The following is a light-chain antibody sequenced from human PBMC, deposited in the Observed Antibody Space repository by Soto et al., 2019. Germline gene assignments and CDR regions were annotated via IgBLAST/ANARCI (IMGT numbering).Light chain of an antibody. CDR2: GAS. J-gene: IGKJ5*01. CDR1: ESMSNC. V-gene: IGKV1-5*01. Sequence: DIQMTQSPSTLSASVGDRVTITFRASESMSNCLSWYQQKPGKAPKLLISGASSLQSGVPPRFSGSASGTEFTLTISSLQPDDIAVYYCQQYNNWPLITFGQGTRLEIK. CDR3: QQYNNWPLIT.